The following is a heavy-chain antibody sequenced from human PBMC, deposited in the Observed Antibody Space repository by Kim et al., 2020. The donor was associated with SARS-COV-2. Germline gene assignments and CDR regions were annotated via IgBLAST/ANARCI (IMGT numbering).Heavy chain of an antibody. Sequence: GGSMRLSCKASGITISNAYMSWARQAPGKGLEWVGGIHCSVGGGGRDFGAVGTGRFSISRDDSKNTLYLQMNSLIPEDTAVYYCTTDRGITARPIFDSWG. CDR1: GITISNAY. J-gene: IGHJ4*01. V-gene: IGHV3-15*01. D-gene: IGHD6-6*01. CDR3: TTDRGITARPIFDS. CDR2: IHCSVGGGGR.